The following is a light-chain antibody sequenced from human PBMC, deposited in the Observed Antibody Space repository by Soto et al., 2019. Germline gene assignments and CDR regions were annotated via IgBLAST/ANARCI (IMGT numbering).Light chain of an antibody. CDR2: DVS. CDR3: SSYASTTLLV. CDR1: SSDVGGFNY. Sequence: QSALTQPASVSGSPGQSITISCTGTSSDVGGFNYVSWYQHHPGKAPKLMIYDVSNRPSGVSDRFSGSKSGNTASLTISGLQAEDEAYYYFSSYASTTLLVFGGGTKLTVL. J-gene: IGLJ2*01. V-gene: IGLV2-14*03.